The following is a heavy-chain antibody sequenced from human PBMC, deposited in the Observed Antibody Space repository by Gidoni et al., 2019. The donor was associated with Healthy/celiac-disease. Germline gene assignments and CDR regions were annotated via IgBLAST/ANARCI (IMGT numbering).Heavy chain of an antibody. CDR2: IYYSGST. Sequence: QLQLQESGPGLVKPSETLSLTCTVSGGSISSSSYYWGWIRQPPGKGLEWIGSIYYSGSTYYNPSLKSRVTISVDTSKNQFSLKLSSVTAADTAVYYCASNRKYCSSSCWFDPWGQGTLVTVSS. V-gene: IGHV4-39*01. D-gene: IGHD2-2*01. CDR3: ASNRKYCSSSCWFDP. CDR1: GGSISSSSYY. J-gene: IGHJ5*02.